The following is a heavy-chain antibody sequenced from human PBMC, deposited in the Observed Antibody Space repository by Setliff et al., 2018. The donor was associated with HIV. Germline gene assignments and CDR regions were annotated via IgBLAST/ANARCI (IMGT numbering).Heavy chain of an antibody. V-gene: IGHV4-61*09. CDR1: GDSITSGTYY. J-gene: IGHJ5*02. CDR2: ISTSGTT. Sequence: KTSETLSLTCTVSGDSITSGTYYWSWIRQPAGMRLEWIGHISTSGTTNYNPSLKSRVTISVDTSKSQFSLKLSSLTAADTAVYYCARGRTQWPNYNYFDPWGLGTLVTV. CDR3: ARGRTQWPNYNYFDP. D-gene: IGHD6-19*01.